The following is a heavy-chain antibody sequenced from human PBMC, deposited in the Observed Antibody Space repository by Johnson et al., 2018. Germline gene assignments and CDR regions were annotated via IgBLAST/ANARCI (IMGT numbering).Heavy chain of an antibody. CDR3: ARSYYYYGMDV. CDR1: GFTFSSYW. Sequence: EVQLVESGGGLVQXGGSXRLXCAASGFTFSSYWMHWVRQAPGKGLVWVSRINSDGSSTSYADSVKGRFTISRDNAKNTLYLQMNSLRAEDTAVYYCARSYYYYGMDVWGQGTTVTVSS. V-gene: IGHV3-74*02. CDR2: INSDGSST. J-gene: IGHJ6*02.